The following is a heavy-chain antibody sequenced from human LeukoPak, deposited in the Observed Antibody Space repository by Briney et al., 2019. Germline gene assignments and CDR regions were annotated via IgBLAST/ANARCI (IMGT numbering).Heavy chain of an antibody. CDR3: ASWIGSV. D-gene: IGHD1-14*01. CDR1: GGSFSGYY. Sequence: PSETLSLTCAVYGGSFSGYYWSWIRQPPGKGLEWIGELNHSGSTNYNPSLKSRVTISVDTSKNQFSLKLSSVTAADTAVYYCASWIGSVWGQGTTVTVSS. V-gene: IGHV4-34*01. J-gene: IGHJ6*02. CDR2: LNHSGST.